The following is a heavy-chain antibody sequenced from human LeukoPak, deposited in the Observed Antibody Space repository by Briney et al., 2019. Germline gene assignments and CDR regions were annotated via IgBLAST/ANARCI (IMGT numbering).Heavy chain of an antibody. J-gene: IGHJ4*02. CDR2: FTDSIGRT. CDR3: AKTYGSSWYGLFDS. Sequence: GGSLRLSCVASGFTFGSHAMSWVRQAPGKGLQWVSGFTDSIGRTYYADSVKGRFTISRDNSKNTLYLQMNSLRAEDTAVYYCAKTYGSSWYGLFDSWGQGTLVTVSS. V-gene: IGHV3-23*01. CDR1: GFTFGSHA. D-gene: IGHD6-13*01.